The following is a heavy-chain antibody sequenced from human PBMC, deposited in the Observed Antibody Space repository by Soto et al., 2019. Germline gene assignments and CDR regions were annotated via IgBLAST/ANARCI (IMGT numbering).Heavy chain of an antibody. CDR2: ISSNGGST. J-gene: IGHJ4*02. V-gene: IGHV3-64*01. D-gene: IGHD3-22*01. CDR1: GFTFSSYA. Sequence: GGSLRLSCAASGFTFSSYAMHWVRQAPGKGLEYVSAISSNGGSTYYANSVKGRFTISRDNSKNTLYLQMGSLRAEDTAVYYCVKGEYYYDSSGYYPFDYWGQGTLVTVSS. CDR3: VKGEYYYDSSGYYPFDY.